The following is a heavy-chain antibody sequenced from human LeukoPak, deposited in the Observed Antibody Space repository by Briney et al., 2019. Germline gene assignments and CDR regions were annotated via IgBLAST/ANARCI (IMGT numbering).Heavy chain of an antibody. Sequence: GGSLRLSCAASGITFSSYAMSWVRQAPGKGLEWVSVVGTGGTTYYADSVKGRFTISRDNSKNTVYLQMNSLRADDTAVYYCAKHLPLRGGDFDWGQGTLVTVSS. CDR2: VGTGGTT. D-gene: IGHD2-21*02. CDR1: GITFSSYA. V-gene: IGHV3-23*01. J-gene: IGHJ4*02. CDR3: AKHLPLRGGDFD.